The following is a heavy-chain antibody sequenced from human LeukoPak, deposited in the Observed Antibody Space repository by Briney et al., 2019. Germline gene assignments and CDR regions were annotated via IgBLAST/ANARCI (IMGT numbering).Heavy chain of an antibody. D-gene: IGHD2-21*01. CDR2: ISHSGST. Sequence: SSETLSLTCVVYGGSFITYYWSWIRQPPGKGLEWIGEISHSGSTNYNPSLKSRVTISLDTSKNQFSLKLSSVTAADTAVYYCASGGLYYWFDPWGQGTLVTVSS. V-gene: IGHV4-34*01. CDR1: GGSFITYY. J-gene: IGHJ5*02. CDR3: ASGGLYYWFDP.